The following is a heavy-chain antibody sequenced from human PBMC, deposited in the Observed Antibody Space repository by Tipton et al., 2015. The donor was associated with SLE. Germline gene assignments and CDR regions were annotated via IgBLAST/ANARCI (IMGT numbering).Heavy chain of an antibody. D-gene: IGHD5-12*01. CDR2: IYYTGST. CDR3: ARGNQHSGYDGFDY. CDR1: GDSIISHY. V-gene: IGHV4-59*11. J-gene: IGHJ4*02. Sequence: TLSLTCTVSGDSIISHYCSWIRQPPGKGLEWLGYIYYTGSTNYNPSLKSRVTMSVDTSKNQVSLKLSSVTAADTAIYYCARGNQHSGYDGFDYWGQGTLVTVSS.